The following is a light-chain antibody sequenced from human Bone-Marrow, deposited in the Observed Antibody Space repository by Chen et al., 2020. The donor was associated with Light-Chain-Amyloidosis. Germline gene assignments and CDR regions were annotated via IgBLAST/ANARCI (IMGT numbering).Light chain of an antibody. J-gene: IGLJ2*01. CDR3: QSADSSGTYEVI. CDR1: DLPTKY. CDR2: RDT. V-gene: IGLV3-25*03. Sequence: YALTPPPSGPVPPAQRPRHPRSGDDLPTKYAYWYQQKPGQAPVLVIHRDTERPSGISERFSGSSSGTTATLTISGVQAEDEADYHCQSADSSGTYEVIFGGGTKLTVL.